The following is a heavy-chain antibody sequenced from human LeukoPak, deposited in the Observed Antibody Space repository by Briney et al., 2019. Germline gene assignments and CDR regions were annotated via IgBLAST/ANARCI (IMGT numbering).Heavy chain of an antibody. D-gene: IGHD2-21*01. CDR2: IGGSDGTT. CDR3: AKEQAPRLPFDH. CDR1: GFTFSTYG. J-gene: IGHJ4*02. V-gene: IGHV3-23*01. Sequence: GGSLRLSCAASGFTFSTYGTNWVRQAPGKGLEWVSAIGGSDGTTFYADSVKGRFTISRDTSKNTLYLQMNSLRAEDTAVYYCAKEQAPRLPFDHWGQGTLVTVSS.